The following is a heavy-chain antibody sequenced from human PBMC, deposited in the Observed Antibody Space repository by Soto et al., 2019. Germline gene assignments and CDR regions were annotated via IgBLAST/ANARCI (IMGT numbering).Heavy chain of an antibody. J-gene: IGHJ4*02. Sequence: PSETLSLTCTVSDDSSSSYKWSWIRQPPGRRLEWIGYIYYSGSTNYNPSLKSRVTIPVDTSKNQFSLKLSSVTAADTAVYYCARRYGGNFDYWGQGTRVTVSS. CDR1: DDSSSSYK. V-gene: IGHV4-59*01. D-gene: IGHD1-26*01. CDR2: IYYSGST. CDR3: ARRYGGNFDY.